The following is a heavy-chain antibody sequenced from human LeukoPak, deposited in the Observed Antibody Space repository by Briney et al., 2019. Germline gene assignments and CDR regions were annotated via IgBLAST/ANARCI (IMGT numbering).Heavy chain of an antibody. D-gene: IGHD3-10*01. CDR1: GGTFSSYA. V-gene: IGHV1-69*06. Sequence: SSVGVSDNAAGGTFSSYAISWVRQAPGQGLEWWGGIIPIFVTANYAQKFQGRVTITADKSTRTAYMELSSLRSEDTAVYYCARPRSGWVFDYWGQGTLVTVSS. CDR3: ARPRSGWVFDY. CDR2: IIPIFVTA. J-gene: IGHJ4*02.